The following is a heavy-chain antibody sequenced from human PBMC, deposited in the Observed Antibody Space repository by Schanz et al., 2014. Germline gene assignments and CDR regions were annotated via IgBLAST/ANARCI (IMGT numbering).Heavy chain of an antibody. CDR3: ARLWGGWRIPDY. CDR1: GDSISSTSYY. V-gene: IGHV4-39*01. Sequence: QLQMQESGPGLVKPSETLSLTCSVSGDSISSTSYYWGWIRQPPGKGLEWIGSIYYSGSTYYNASLKSGVTIPVDPSKTQFPLNLTSVTAADSAVYYCARLWGGWRIPDYWGQGTLVTVSS. CDR2: IYYSGST. J-gene: IGHJ4*02. D-gene: IGHD6-19*01.